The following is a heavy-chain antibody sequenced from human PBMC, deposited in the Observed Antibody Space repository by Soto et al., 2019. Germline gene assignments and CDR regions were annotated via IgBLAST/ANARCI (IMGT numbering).Heavy chain of an antibody. D-gene: IGHD1-26*01. V-gene: IGHV3-15*01. Sequence: VGSLRLSCAASGFTFNNARMSWVRQAPGKGLDWVGRIDGGKTDFAAPVEGRFTFSRDDSRNTLFLQMNSLKTEDTGVYYCTSNAAAKVGTLSYCGQGTIVPVSS. CDR2: IDGGKT. CDR3: TSNAAAKVGTLSY. CDR1: GFTFNNAR. J-gene: IGHJ4*02.